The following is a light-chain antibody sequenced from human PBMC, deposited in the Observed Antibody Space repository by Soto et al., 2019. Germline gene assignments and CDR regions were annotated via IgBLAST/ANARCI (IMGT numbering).Light chain of an antibody. Sequence: QSVRTPPASLSGSPGQSITISCTGTSSDIGAYDYVSWFQQHPGKAPKLMISEVNNRPSGVSDRFSGSKSGNTASLTISGLQAEDEADYYCSAYTSSSTPYVFGSGTKLTVL. V-gene: IGLV2-14*01. CDR3: SAYTSSSTPYV. CDR1: SSDIGAYDY. CDR2: EVN. J-gene: IGLJ1*01.